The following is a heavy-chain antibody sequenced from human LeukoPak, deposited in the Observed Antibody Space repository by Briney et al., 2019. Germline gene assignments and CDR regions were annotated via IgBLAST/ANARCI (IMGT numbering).Heavy chain of an antibody. Sequence: SETLSLTCTVSGGSITSGGYYWSWIRQHPGKGLEWIGYIYYSGSTYYNPSLKSRVTISVDTSKNQFSLKLSSVTAADTAVYYCARRETGEPFDIWGQGTMVTVSS. CDR1: GGSITSGGYY. D-gene: IGHD3-16*01. J-gene: IGHJ3*02. CDR3: ARRETGEPFDI. CDR2: IYYSGST. V-gene: IGHV4-31*03.